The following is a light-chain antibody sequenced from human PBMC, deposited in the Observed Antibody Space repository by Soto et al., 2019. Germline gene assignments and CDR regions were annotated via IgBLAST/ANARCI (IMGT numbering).Light chain of an antibody. V-gene: IGKV1-33*01. CDR3: QQYENLPT. J-gene: IGKJ5*01. Sequence: DIQMTQSPSTLSGSVGDRVTITCRASQIISSWLAWYQQKPGKATKLLIYDASNLEAGVPSRFRGSGSGTDFTFTISRLQPEDIATYYCQQYENLPTFGQGTRLEIK. CDR2: DAS. CDR1: QIISSW.